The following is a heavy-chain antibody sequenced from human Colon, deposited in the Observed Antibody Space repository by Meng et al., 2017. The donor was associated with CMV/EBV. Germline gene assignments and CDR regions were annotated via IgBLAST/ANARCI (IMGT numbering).Heavy chain of an antibody. CDR3: ARDSPHAWD. CDR1: GFPVSSKY. Sequence: VQLVESGGGLVQPGGSLRLSCAASGFPVSSKYMSWVRQAPGKGLEWVSVIYIDDSTYYADSVEGRFTISRDNSRNTVYLQMNSLRAEDTAVYYCARDSPHAWDWGQGTLVTVSS. V-gene: IGHV3-53*01. D-gene: IGHD3-16*01. CDR2: IYIDDST. J-gene: IGHJ4*02.